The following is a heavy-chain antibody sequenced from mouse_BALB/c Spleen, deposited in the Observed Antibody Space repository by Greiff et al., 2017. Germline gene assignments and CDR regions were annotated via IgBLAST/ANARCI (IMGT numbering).Heavy chain of an antibody. CDR2: IWAGGST. D-gene: IGHD4-1*02. J-gene: IGHJ3*01. CDR1: GFSLTSYG. CDR3: AREAQLGPGFAD. V-gene: IGHV2-9*02. Sequence: VQGVESGPGLVAPSQSLSITCTVSGFSLTSYGVHWVRQPPGKGLEWLGVIWAGGSTNYNSALMSRLSISKDNSKSQVFLKMNSLQTDDTAMYCCAREAQLGPGFADWGQGTLVTVSA.